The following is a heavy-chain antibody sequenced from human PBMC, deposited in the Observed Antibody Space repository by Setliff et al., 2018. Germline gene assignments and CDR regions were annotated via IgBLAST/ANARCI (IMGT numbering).Heavy chain of an antibody. D-gene: IGHD3-22*01. CDR2: INGANGNT. Sequence: ASVKVSCKTSGYPFTSTAMHLLRQAPGQSLEWMGWINGANGNTKYSEKFQDRLTFTIDTFATTAYLDLSTLTSADTAVYFCARGPIVSWSAPFDYWGQGTLVTVSS. V-gene: IGHV1-3*01. CDR3: ARGPIVSWSAPFDY. J-gene: IGHJ4*02. CDR1: GYPFTSTA.